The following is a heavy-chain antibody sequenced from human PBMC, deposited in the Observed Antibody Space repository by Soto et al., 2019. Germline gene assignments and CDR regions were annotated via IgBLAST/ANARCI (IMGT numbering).Heavy chain of an antibody. CDR1: GYTFNNYG. D-gene: IGHD3-22*01. Sequence: VQLVQSGAEVKKPGASVKVSCKASGYTFNNYGITWVRQAPGQGIEWLGWISAYNGNTNYAQNLHVRMTMTTDTSTDTAYMELRSLRSDDTAVYYCAREVQYDSGGYHELQSGGQGTLVTVSS. CDR3: AREVQYDSGGYHELQS. J-gene: IGHJ4*02. V-gene: IGHV1-18*01. CDR2: ISAYNGNT.